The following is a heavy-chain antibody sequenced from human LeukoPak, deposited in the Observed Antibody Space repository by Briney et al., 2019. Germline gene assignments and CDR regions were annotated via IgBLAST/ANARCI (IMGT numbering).Heavy chain of an antibody. V-gene: IGHV1-18*01. CDR3: ARAREGADLTGVSLY. D-gene: IGHD1-14*01. Sequence: GAAVTLSFTASGYPFDYFSLSWVRQAPGQGLEWMGWISAYNGNTHYAQKFRGRLTLTTETSTSTAYLELRSLKSDDTAVYYCARAREGADLTGVSLYWGQGTLVTVSS. CDR2: ISAYNGNT. J-gene: IGHJ4*01. CDR1: GYPFDYFS.